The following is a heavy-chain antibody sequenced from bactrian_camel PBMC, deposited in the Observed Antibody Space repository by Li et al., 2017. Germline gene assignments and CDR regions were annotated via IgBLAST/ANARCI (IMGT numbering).Heavy chain of an antibody. CDR1: DKFCPYD. D-gene: IGHD3*01. Sequence: VQLVESGGGSVQDGGSLRLDCVSSDKFCPYDMNWYRQAPGKEREGVARIYTTGGSAYYADSVKGRFTISQDNAKNTLYLQMNSLKPEDSAMYTCAAGISSTCTFSDWVWGQGTQVTVSS. V-gene: IGHV3S68*01. CDR3: AAGISSTCTFSDWV. J-gene: IGHJ4*01. CDR2: IYTTGGSA.